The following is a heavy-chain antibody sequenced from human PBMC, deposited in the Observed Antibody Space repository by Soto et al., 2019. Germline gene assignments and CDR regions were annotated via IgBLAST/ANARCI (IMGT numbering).Heavy chain of an antibody. CDR2: IYWDDTQ. CDR3: AHAYGGRSLY. V-gene: IGHV2-5*02. Sequence: QITLKESGHTLVKPTQTLTLTCTFSGFSLPTDSVGVGWIRQPPVKALEWLAVIYWDDTQTYRTSLKSRLTITKDTTKNQVALTMTDMDPVDTATYYCAHAYGGRSLYWGQGPLVTVSS. J-gene: IGHJ4*02. D-gene: IGHD1-26*01. CDR1: GFSLPTDSVG.